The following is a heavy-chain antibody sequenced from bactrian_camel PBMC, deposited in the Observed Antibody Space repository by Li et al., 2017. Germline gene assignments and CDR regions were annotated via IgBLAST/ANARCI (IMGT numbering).Heavy chain of an antibody. CDR3: ARGLWYAGSCHGGI. J-gene: IGHJ4*01. CDR2: MYTPGNLI. CDR1: GYDYSNYC. V-gene: IGHV3S6*01. Sequence: HVQLVESGGGSVQAGGSLRLSCAASGYDYSNYCMGWFRQAPGKEREGVAAMYTPGNLIHYGPPARGRFTVSQDNAKNTLYLQMSSLKPEDTVMYYCARGLWYAGSCHGGIWGQGTQVTVS. D-gene: IGHD6*01.